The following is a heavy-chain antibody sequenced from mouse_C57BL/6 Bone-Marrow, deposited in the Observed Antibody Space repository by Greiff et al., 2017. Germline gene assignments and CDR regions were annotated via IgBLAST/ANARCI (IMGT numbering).Heavy chain of an antibody. V-gene: IGHV5-17*01. CDR3: ARGFAY. CDR2: ISSGSSTI. J-gene: IGHJ3*01. CDR1: GFTFSDYG. Sequence: EVKLRESGGGLVKPGGSLKLSCAASGFTFSDYGMHLVRQAPEKGLEWVAYISSGSSTIYYADTVKGRFTISRDNAKNTLFLQMTSLRSEDTAMYYCARGFAYWGQGTLVTVSA.